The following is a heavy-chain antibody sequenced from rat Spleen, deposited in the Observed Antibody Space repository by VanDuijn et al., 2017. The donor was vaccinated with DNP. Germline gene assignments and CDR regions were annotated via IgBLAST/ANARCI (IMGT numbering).Heavy chain of an antibody. CDR3: ASGGSWLDY. V-gene: IGHV5-7*01. CDR2: ISYDGSST. J-gene: IGHJ2*01. CDR1: GFSLTIYS. Sequence: VQLKESGPGLVQPSQTLSLTCTVAGFSLTIYSVHWVRQPPGKGLEWVATISYDGSSTYYRDSVKGRFTISRDNAKSTLYLQMDSLRSEDTATYYCASGGSWLDYWGQGVMVTVSS. D-gene: IGHD5-1*01.